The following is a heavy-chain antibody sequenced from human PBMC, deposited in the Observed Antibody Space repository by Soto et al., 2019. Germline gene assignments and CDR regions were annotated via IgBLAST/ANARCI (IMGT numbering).Heavy chain of an antibody. CDR1: GYSFTTYW. CDR2: IYPGDSDT. CDR3: ARQLIQVATINYYYYYGMDV. V-gene: IGHV5-51*01. J-gene: IGHJ6*02. D-gene: IGHD5-12*01. Sequence: PGESLKISCQGSGYSFTTYWIGWVRQMPGNGLEWMGIIYPGDSDTTYSPSFQGQVTISADKSISTAYLQWSSLKASDTAMYYCARQLIQVATINYYYYYGMDVWGQGTTVTVSS.